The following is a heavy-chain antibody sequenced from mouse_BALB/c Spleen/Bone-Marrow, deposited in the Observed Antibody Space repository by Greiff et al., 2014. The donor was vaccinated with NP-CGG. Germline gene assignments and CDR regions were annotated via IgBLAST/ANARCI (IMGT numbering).Heavy chain of an antibody. Sequence: EVQLVESGGGSVQPGGSRKLSCAASGFTFSSFGMHWVRQAPEKGLEWVAFISTGSTIIYYADTVKGRFTISRDNPNNTLFLQMTSLRSEDTAMYYCARSHFYGNFFDYWGQGTTLTASS. CDR3: ARSHFYGNFFDY. J-gene: IGHJ2*01. CDR2: ISTGSTII. CDR1: GFTFSSFG. D-gene: IGHD2-1*01. V-gene: IGHV5-17*02.